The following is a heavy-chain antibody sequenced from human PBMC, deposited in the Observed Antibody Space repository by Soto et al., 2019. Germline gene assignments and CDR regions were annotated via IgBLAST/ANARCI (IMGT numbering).Heavy chain of an antibody. D-gene: IGHD2-15*01. V-gene: IGHV4-31*03. CDR3: ESDQSGGSHGGFDY. CDR2: IYYSGST. J-gene: IGHJ4*02. CDR1: GGSISGGGYY. Sequence: SETLSLTCTVSGGSISGGGYYWSWIRQHPGKGLEWIGYIYYSGSTYYNPSLKSRATISVDTSKNQFSLMLSSVTAAATAVYYCESDQSGGSHGGFDYWGQGTLVTVSS.